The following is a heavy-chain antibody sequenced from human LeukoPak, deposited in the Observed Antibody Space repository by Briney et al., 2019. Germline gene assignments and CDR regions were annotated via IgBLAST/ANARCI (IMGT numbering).Heavy chain of an antibody. J-gene: IGHJ5*02. CDR3: ASLNYYDSSGRWLGWFDP. CDR1: SGSISTSNYY. V-gene: IGHV4-39*07. CDR2: IFYSGST. Sequence: SETLSLTCTVSSGSISTSNYYWGWVRQPPGKALEWIGNIFYSGSTYYSPSLKSRVTISLDTSRNQFSLKLSSVTAADTAVYYCASLNYYDSSGRWLGWFDPWGQGTLVTVSS. D-gene: IGHD3-22*01.